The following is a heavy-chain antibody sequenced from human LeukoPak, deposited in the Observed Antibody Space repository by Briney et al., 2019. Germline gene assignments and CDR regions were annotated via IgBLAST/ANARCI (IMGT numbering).Heavy chain of an antibody. CDR3: ARLFLGRIAAAGRNWFDP. D-gene: IGHD6-13*01. J-gene: IGHJ5*02. CDR2: IYHSGSA. CDR1: HYSISSGYY. V-gene: IGHV4-38-2*02. Sequence: MTSETLSLTCTVSHYSISSGYYWGWIRQPPGKGLEWIGTIYHSGSAYSNPSLKSRGTMSVDTSKNQFSLKLSSVTAADTAVYYCARLFLGRIAAAGRNWFDPWGQGTLVTVSS.